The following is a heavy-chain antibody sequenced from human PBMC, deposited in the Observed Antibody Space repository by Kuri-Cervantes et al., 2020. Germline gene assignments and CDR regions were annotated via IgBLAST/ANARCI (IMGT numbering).Heavy chain of an antibody. CDR3: AHGLLGSWSIRY. Sequence: SGPTLVKPTQTLTLTCTFSGFSLSATGVGVGWIRQPPGKALEWLAIIYWDDDAYYSPSLKTRPTITKDTSKNQVVLIMTNMDPVDTATYYCAHGLLGSWSIRYWGQGTLVTVSS. V-gene: IGHV2-5*02. CDR1: GFSLSATGVG. CDR2: IYWDDDA. J-gene: IGHJ4*02. D-gene: IGHD6-13*01.